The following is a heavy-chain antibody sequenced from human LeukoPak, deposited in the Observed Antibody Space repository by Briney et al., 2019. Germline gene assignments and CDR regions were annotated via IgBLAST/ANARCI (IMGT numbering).Heavy chain of an antibody. V-gene: IGHV3-66*01. CDR3: ARDSEVRAAATY. J-gene: IGHJ4*02. Sequence: GGPLRLSCAASGFTVSSNYMSWVRQAPGKGLEWVSVIYSGGSTYYADSVKGRFTVSRDNSKNTLYLQMNSLRAEDTAVYYCARDSEVRAAATYWGQGTLVTVSS. D-gene: IGHD6-13*01. CDR2: IYSGGST. CDR1: GFTVSSNY.